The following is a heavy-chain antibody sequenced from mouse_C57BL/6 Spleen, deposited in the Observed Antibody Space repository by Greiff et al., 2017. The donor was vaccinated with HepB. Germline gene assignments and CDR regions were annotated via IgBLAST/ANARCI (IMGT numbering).Heavy chain of an antibody. Sequence: QVQLQQSGAELARPGASVKLSCKASGYTFTSYGISWVKQRTGQGLEWIGEIYPRSGNTYYNEKFKGKATLTADKSSSTAYMELRSLTSEDSAVYFCARDLGSRPYYFDYWGQGTTLTVSS. CDR2: IYPRSGNT. D-gene: IGHD1-1*01. V-gene: IGHV1-81*01. CDR3: ARDLGSRPYYFDY. J-gene: IGHJ2*01. CDR1: GYTFTSYG.